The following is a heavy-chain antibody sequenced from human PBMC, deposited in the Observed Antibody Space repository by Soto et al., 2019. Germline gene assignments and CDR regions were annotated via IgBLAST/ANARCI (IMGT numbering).Heavy chain of an antibody. D-gene: IGHD3-22*01. CDR3: ARAHWDYYDSSGYSAY. Sequence: TGGSLRLSCAASGFTFSSYGMHWVRQAPGKGLEWVAVIWYDGSNKYYADSVKGRFTISRDNSKNTLYLQMNSLRAEDTAVYYCARAHWDYYDSSGYSAYWGQGTLVTVSS. J-gene: IGHJ4*02. V-gene: IGHV3-33*01. CDR1: GFTFSSYG. CDR2: IWYDGSNK.